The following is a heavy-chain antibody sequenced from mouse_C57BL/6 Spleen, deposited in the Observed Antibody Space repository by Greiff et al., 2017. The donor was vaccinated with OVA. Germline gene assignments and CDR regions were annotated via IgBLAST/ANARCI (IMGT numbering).Heavy chain of an antibody. CDR1: GYTFTDYE. J-gene: IGHJ2*01. CDR3: TGYYGSSRAGDY. D-gene: IGHD1-1*01. Sequence: VKLMESGAELVRPGASVTLSCKASGYTFTDYEMHWVKQTPVHGLEWIGAIDPETGGTAYNQKFKGKAILTADKSSSTAYMELRSLTSEDSAVYYCTGYYGSSRAGDYWGQGTTLTVSS. CDR2: IDPETGGT. V-gene: IGHV1-15*01.